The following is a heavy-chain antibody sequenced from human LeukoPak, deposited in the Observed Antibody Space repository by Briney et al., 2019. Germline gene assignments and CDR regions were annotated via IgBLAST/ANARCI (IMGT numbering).Heavy chain of an antibody. CDR1: GYTFTSYA. J-gene: IGHJ3*02. CDR2: INAGNGNT. D-gene: IGHD4-17*01. CDR3: ARTTVTTGAHAFDI. Sequence: ASVKVSCKASGYTFTSYAMHWVRQAPGQRLEWMGWINAGNGNTKYSQKFQGRVTITRATSASTAYMELSSLRSEDTAVYSCARTTVTTGAHAFDIWGQGTMVTVSS. V-gene: IGHV1-3*01.